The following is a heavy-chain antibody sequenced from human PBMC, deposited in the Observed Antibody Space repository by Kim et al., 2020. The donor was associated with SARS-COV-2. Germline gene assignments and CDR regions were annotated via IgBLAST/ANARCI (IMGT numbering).Heavy chain of an antibody. CDR2: SGNT. Sequence: SGNTGYAKKFQGRVTMTRNTSISTAYMELSSLRSEDTAVYYCARGGLTDYWGQGTLVTVSS. D-gene: IGHD5-12*01. CDR3: ARGGLTDY. V-gene: IGHV1-8*01. J-gene: IGHJ4*02.